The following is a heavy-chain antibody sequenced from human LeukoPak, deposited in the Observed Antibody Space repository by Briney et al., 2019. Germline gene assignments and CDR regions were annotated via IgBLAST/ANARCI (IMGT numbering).Heavy chain of an antibody. D-gene: IGHD6-6*01. CDR3: AREAARHYYYYMDV. V-gene: IGHV1-8*03. CDR1: GYTFTSYD. J-gene: IGHJ6*03. Sequence: ASVKVSCKASGYTFTSYDINWVRQATGQGLEWMGWMNPNSGNTGYAQKFQGRVTITRNTSISTAYMELSSLRSEDTAVYYCAREAARHYYYYMDVWGKGPRSPSP. CDR2: MNPNSGNT.